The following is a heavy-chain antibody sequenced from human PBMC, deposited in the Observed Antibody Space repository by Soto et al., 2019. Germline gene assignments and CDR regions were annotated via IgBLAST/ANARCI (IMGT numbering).Heavy chain of an antibody. CDR2: MSLSGANT. Sequence: GGSLRLSCAASGFTFSSYAVSWVRQAPGKGLEWVSSMSLSGANTYYANSVEGRLTISRDNSKNSLYLQMNSLRTEDTALYYCAKDRSLYYGMDVWGQGTTVTVSS. CDR1: GFTFSSYA. CDR3: AKDRSLYYGMDV. J-gene: IGHJ6*02. V-gene: IGHV3-23*01.